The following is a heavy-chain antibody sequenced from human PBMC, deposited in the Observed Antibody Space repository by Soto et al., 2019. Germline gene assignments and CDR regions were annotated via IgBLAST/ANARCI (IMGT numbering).Heavy chain of an antibody. Sequence: QVQLQESGPGLVKPSETLSLTCTVSGGSISSYYWSWIRQPPGKGLEWIGYIYYSGSTNYNPSLKSRVTISVDTSKNQFSLKLSSVTAADTAVDYCARDYGDYAFDAFDIWGQGTMVTVSS. D-gene: IGHD4-17*01. CDR2: IYYSGST. J-gene: IGHJ3*02. CDR1: GGSISSYY. CDR3: ARDYGDYAFDAFDI. V-gene: IGHV4-59*01.